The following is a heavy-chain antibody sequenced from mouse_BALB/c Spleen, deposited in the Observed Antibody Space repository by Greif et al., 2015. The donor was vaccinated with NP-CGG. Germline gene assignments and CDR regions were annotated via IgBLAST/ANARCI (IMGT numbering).Heavy chain of an antibody. V-gene: IGHV1S82*01. Sequence: QVQLQQSGAGLVRPGASVKLSCKASGYSFTSYWMNWVKQRPGQGLEWIGMIHPSDSETRLNQKFKDKATLTVDKSSSTSYLQLTSPTSEDSALYYSANYRSYALFAYWCQRTLFTVSA. CDR2: IHPSDSET. J-gene: IGHJ3*01. CDR1: GYSFTSYW. D-gene: IGHD2-14*01. CDR3: ANYRSYALFAY.